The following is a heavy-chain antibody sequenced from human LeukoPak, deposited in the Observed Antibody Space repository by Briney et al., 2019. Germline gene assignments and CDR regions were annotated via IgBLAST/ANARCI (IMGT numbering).Heavy chain of an antibody. Sequence: PSETLSLTCAVYGGSFSGYYWSWIRQPPGKGLEWIGEINHSGSTNYNPSLKSRVTISVDTSKNQFSLKLSSVTAADTAVYYCARQRGWFDPWGQGTLVTVSS. V-gene: IGHV4-34*01. J-gene: IGHJ5*02. CDR1: GGSFSGYY. CDR2: INHSGST. CDR3: ARQRGWFDP.